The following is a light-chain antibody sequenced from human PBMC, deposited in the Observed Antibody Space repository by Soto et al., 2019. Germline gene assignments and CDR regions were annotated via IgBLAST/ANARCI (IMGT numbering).Light chain of an antibody. CDR2: DVS. CDR1: SSDVGGYNY. J-gene: IGLJ2*01. CDR3: SSYTSSSSVI. V-gene: IGLV2-14*03. Sequence: QSALTQPASVSGSPGQSITISCTGTSSDVGGYNYVSWFQQHPGKAPKLMMYDVSNRPSGVSNRFSGSESGNTASLTISGLQAEDEADYYCSSYTSSSSVIFGGGTKLTVL.